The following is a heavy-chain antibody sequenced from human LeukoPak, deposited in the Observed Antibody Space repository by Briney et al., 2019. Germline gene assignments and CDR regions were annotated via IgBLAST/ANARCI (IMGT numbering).Heavy chain of an antibody. Sequence: GGSLRLSCAASGFTFSSYWMHWVRQAPGKGLVWVSRINSDGSSTSYADSVKGRFTISRDNAKNTLYLQMNSLRAEDTAVYYCARGGAAAGLDYWGQGTLVTVSS. V-gene: IGHV3-74*01. D-gene: IGHD6-13*01. CDR3: ARGGAAAGLDY. CDR2: INSDGSST. J-gene: IGHJ4*02. CDR1: GFTFSSYW.